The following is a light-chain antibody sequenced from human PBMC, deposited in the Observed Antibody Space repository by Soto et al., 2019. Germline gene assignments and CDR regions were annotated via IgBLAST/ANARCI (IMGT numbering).Light chain of an antibody. CDR3: RSYTSSSPLS. CDR1: SSDVGGYNY. CDR2: DVS. V-gene: IGLV2-14*01. Sequence: QSALTQPASVSGSPGQSITISCTGTSSDVGGYNYVSWYQQHPGKAPKLMIYDVSNRPSGVSNRFSGSKSGNTASLTISGLQAEDEAEYYCRSYTSSSPLSFGTGTKLTVL. J-gene: IGLJ1*01.